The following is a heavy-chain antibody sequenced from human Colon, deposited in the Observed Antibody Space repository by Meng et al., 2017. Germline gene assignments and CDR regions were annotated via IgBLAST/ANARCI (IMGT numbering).Heavy chain of an antibody. Sequence: QPQLQQTGPGLVKPSHTLSPTCAISGDSVSSKTAVWNWIRQSPSRGLEWLGRTYYRAKWNHDYAESLRGRITINPDTSNNQISLQLNSVTPEDTAVYYCTRGLEFYRFEYWGQGTLVTVSS. D-gene: IGHD3-16*02. CDR2: TYYRAKWNH. J-gene: IGHJ4*02. V-gene: IGHV6-1*01. CDR1: GDSVSSKTAV. CDR3: TRGLEFYRFEY.